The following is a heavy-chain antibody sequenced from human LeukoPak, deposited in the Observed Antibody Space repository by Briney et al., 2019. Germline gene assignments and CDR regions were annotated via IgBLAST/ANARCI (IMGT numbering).Heavy chain of an antibody. V-gene: IGHV1-69*04. J-gene: IGHJ4*02. Sequence: SVKVSCKASGGTFSSYAISWVRQAPGQGLEWMGRIIPILGIANYAQKFQGRVTITADKSTSTAYMELSSLRSEDTAVYYCARKTEVAGTPVDYWGQGTLVTVSS. D-gene: IGHD6-19*01. CDR2: IIPILGIA. CDR3: ARKTEVAGTPVDY. CDR1: GGTFSSYA.